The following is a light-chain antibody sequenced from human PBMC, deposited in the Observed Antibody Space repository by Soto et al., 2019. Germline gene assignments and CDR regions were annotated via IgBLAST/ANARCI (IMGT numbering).Light chain of an antibody. V-gene: IGKV3-15*01. CDR3: QQYNNWPPWT. CDR2: DAS. Sequence: EIVMTQSPATLSVSPGERATLSCRASQSVSSNLAWYQQRPGQAPRLLIYDASTRATGIPPRFSGGGSGTEFTVTISSLQSEDFAVYYCQQYNNWPPWTFGQGTKVDIK. CDR1: QSVSSN. J-gene: IGKJ1*01.